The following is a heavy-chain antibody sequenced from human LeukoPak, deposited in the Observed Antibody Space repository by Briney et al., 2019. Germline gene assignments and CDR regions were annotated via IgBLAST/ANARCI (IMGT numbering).Heavy chain of an antibody. Sequence: SETLSLTCTVSGGSISSYYWSWIRQPPGKGLEWIGYIYNSGSTNYNPSLKSRVTISVDTPKNQFSLKLTSVTASDSAVYYCASSNWLRDANFDSWGQGTLVTVSS. CDR3: ASSNWLRDANFDS. J-gene: IGHJ4*02. D-gene: IGHD6-13*01. CDR1: GGSISSYY. CDR2: IYNSGST. V-gene: IGHV4-59*08.